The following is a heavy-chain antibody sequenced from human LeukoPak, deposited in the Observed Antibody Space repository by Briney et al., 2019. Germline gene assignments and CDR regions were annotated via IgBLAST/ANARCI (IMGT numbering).Heavy chain of an antibody. CDR2: ISYDGSNK. J-gene: IGHJ4*02. V-gene: IGHV3-30*03. CDR3: AASWTEVY. CDR1: GFTFSSYG. D-gene: IGHD1-1*01. Sequence: GRSLRLSCAASGFTFSSYGMHWVRQAPGKGLEWVAVISYDGSNKYYADSVKGRFTISRDNSKNTLYLQMNSLRLEDTAFYYCAASWTEVYWGQGILVTVSS.